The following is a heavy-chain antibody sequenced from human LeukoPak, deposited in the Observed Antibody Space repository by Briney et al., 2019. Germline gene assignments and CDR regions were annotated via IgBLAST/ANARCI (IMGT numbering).Heavy chain of an antibody. CDR1: GFTFSSYG. D-gene: IGHD6-13*01. J-gene: IGHJ4*02. CDR3: AKDRLEWRGIAAAGPFDY. V-gene: IGHV3-30*02. Sequence: AGGSLRLSCAASGFTFSSYGMHWVRQAPGKGLEWVAFIRYDGSNKYYADSVKGRFSISRDNSKNTLYLQMNSLRAEDTAVYYCAKDRLEWRGIAAAGPFDYWGQGTLVTVSS. CDR2: IRYDGSNK.